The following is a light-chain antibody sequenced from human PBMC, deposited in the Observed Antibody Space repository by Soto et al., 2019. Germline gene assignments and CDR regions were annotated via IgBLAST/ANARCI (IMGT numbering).Light chain of an antibody. CDR1: NSDVGGYDY. Sequence: QSALTQPASVSGSPGQSITISCTGTNSDVGGYDYVSWYQQHPGKAPKLMIYEVSHRPSGVSNRFSGSRSGNTASLTISGLLAEDEADYYCSSYTSSTTLGVFGGGTKVTVL. J-gene: IGLJ3*02. CDR2: EVS. V-gene: IGLV2-14*01. CDR3: SSYTSSTTLGV.